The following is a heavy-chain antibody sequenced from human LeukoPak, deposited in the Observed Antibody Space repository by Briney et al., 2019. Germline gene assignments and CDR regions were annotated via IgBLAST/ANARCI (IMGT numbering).Heavy chain of an antibody. J-gene: IGHJ5*02. CDR2: IYYSGST. D-gene: IGHD3/OR15-3a*01. CDR3: ARLDPWVRPGWFDP. CDR1: GGSISSSSYY. Sequence: SETLSLTCTVSGGSISSSSYYWGWIRQPPGKGLEWIGSIYYSGSTYYNPSLKSRVTISVDTSKNQFSLKLSSVTAADTAVYYCARLDPWVRPGWFDPWGQGTLVTVSS. V-gene: IGHV4-39*07.